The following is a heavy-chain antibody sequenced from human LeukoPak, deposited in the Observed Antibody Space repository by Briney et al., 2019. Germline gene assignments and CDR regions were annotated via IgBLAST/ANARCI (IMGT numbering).Heavy chain of an antibody. CDR2: ISGSGGST. J-gene: IGHJ4*02. D-gene: IGHD3-10*01. CDR1: GFTFSSYA. V-gene: IGHV3-23*01. Sequence: PGGSLRLSCAASGFTFSSYAMSWVRQAPGNGLEWVSAISGSGGSTYYADSVKGRFTISRDNSKNTLYLQMNSLRAEDTAVYYCAKLSSPGPYYFDYWGQGTLVTVSS. CDR3: AKLSSPGPYYFDY.